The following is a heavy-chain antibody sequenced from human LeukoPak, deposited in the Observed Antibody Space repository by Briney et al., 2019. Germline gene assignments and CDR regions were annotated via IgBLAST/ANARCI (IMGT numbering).Heavy chain of an antibody. CDR2: MYYSGST. CDR1: GVSISSGDYN. D-gene: IGHD3-22*01. V-gene: IGHV4-30-4*08. CDR3: ARSYYYDSRIDP. J-gene: IGHJ5*02. Sequence: SETLSLTCTVSGVSISSGDYNWGWIRPPPGKGLEWIAYMYYSGSTYYNPSRKSRVTISADTCKNQLSLKLSSVTAADTAVYYCARSYYYDSRIDPWGQGILVTVSS.